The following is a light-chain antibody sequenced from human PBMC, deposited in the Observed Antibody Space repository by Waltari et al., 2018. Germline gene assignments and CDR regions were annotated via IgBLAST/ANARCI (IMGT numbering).Light chain of an antibody. Sequence: SCRASQSFGRALAWYQQKPGQAPRLLIYDASSRATGISDKFSGSGSGTDFSLTISRVEPEDFAVYFCQMYVRLPVTFGQGTKVEVK. CDR2: DAS. CDR3: QMYVRLPVT. V-gene: IGKV3-20*01. CDR1: QSFGRA. J-gene: IGKJ1*01.